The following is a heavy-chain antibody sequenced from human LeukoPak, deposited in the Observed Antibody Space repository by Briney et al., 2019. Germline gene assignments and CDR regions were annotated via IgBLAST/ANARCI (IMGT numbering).Heavy chain of an antibody. CDR3: AASHRYYYGMDV. CDR2: IVVGSGNT. V-gene: IGHV1-58*02. CDR1: GFTFTSSA. Sequence: SVKVSCKASGFTFTSSAMQWVRQARGQRLEWIGWIVVGSGNTNYAQKFQERVTITRDMSTSTAYMELSSLRSEDTAVYYCAASHRYYYGMDVWGQGTTVTVSS. J-gene: IGHJ6*02.